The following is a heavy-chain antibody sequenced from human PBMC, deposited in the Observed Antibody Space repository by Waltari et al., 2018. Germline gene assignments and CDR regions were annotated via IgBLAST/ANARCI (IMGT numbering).Heavy chain of an antibody. CDR1: GFSLSTSGVG. J-gene: IGHJ4*02. CDR3: APPPGPRSSWYPADY. D-gene: IGHD6-13*01. V-gene: IGHV2-5*01. Sequence: QITLKESGPTLVKPTQTLTLTCTFSGFSLSTSGVGVGWIRQPPGKALEWLALIYWNDDKRYSPSLEDRLTNHKDNPKNPGVPKMANLGPVGTATFYCAPPPGPRSSWYPADYLGPGTLVTVSS. CDR2: IYWNDDK.